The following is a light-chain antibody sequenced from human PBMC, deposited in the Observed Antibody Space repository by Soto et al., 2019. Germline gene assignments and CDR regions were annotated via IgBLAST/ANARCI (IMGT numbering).Light chain of an antibody. V-gene: IGKV3-20*01. J-gene: IGKJ1*01. CDR2: GAS. CDR3: QHYGSSPRT. Sequence: ENELRQSPGTMSLSPGERATLSCRASQGVSGSYLAWYQQKPGQAPRLLIYGASSRATGIPNRFSGSESGTDFTLTISRLEPEDFAVYYCQHYGSSPRTFGQGTKVEIK. CDR1: QGVSGSY.